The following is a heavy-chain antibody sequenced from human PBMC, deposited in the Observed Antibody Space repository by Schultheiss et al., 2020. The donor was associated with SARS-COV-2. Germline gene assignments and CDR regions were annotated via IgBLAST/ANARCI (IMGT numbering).Heavy chain of an antibody. CDR3: ARDTYYDILTGHRAYYYYGMDV. V-gene: IGHV3-74*01. CDR2: IKSDGRST. Sequence: GGSLRLSCAASGFTFSSYWMHWVRQAPGKGLVWVSRIKSDGRSTSYADSVKGRFTISRDNAKNSLYLQMNSLRAEDTAVYYCARDTYYDILTGHRAYYYYGMDVWGQGTTVTVSS. J-gene: IGHJ6*02. D-gene: IGHD3-9*01. CDR1: GFTFSSYW.